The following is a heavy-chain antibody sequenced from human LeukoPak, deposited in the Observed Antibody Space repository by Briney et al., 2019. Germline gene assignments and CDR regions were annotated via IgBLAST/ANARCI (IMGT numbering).Heavy chain of an antibody. CDR1: GYTFTGYY. J-gene: IGHJ4*02. Sequence: ASVKVSCKASGYTFTGYYMHWVRQAPGQGLEWMGWINAGNGDTKYSQKFQGTVTITRDTSASTAYMELTSLTSEDTAVYYCASAKYYFDSSGYPSPFYFDYWGQGTLVTVSS. D-gene: IGHD3-22*01. V-gene: IGHV1-3*01. CDR3: ASAKYYFDSSGYPSPFYFDY. CDR2: INAGNGDT.